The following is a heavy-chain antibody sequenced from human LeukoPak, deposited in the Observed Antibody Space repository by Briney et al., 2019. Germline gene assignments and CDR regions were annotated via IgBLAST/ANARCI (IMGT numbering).Heavy chain of an antibody. CDR3: AKEGCTFTTCYINY. Sequence: PGGSLRLSCAASGFTSSDYAMSWVRQAPGKGLEWVSVISGSGGSGSGGSTYYADSVKGRFTISRDNSKNTLYLQMNSLRAEDTAVYYCAKEGCTFTTCYINYWGQGTLVTVSS. D-gene: IGHD2-2*02. CDR2: ISGSGGSGSGGST. CDR1: GFTSSDYA. V-gene: IGHV3-23*01. J-gene: IGHJ4*02.